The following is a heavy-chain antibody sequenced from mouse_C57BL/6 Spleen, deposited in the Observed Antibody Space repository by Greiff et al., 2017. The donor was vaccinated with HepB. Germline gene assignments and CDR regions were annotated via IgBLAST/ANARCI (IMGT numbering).Heavy chain of an antibody. CDR1: GYAFSSSW. CDR3: ARSAYYGSEGYFDV. CDR2: IYPGDGDT. D-gene: IGHD1-1*01. Sequence: QVQLKESGPELVKPGASVKISCKASGYAFSSSWMNWVKQRPGKGLEWIGRIYPGDGDTNYNGKFKGKATLTADKSSSTAYMQLSSLTSEDSAVYFCARSAYYGSEGYFDVWGTGTTVTVSS. J-gene: IGHJ1*03. V-gene: IGHV1-82*01.